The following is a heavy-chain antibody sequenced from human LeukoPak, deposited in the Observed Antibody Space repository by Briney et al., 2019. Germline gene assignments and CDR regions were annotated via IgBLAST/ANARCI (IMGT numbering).Heavy chain of an antibody. CDR1: GGTFSSYA. V-gene: IGHV1-3*01. CDR3: ARNPIVGCSGGSCKPYYYYGMDV. J-gene: IGHJ6*02. D-gene: IGHD2-15*01. CDR2: INAGNGNT. Sequence: ASVKVSCKASGGTFSSYAISWVRQAPGQGLEWMGWINAGNGNTKYSQKFQGRVTITRDTSASTAYMELSSLRSEDTAVYYCARNPIVGCSGGSCKPYYYYGMDVWGQGTTVTVSS.